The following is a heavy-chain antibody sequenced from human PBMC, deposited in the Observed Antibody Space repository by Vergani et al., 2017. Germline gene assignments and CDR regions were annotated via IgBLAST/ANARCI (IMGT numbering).Heavy chain of an antibody. J-gene: IGHJ5*02. Sequence: QVQLQESGPGLVKPSETLSLTCTVSGGSISSYYWSWIRQPPGKGLEWFGYIYYSGSTNYNPSLKIRVTISVDTSKNQFALKLSSVTAADTAVYYCARDLTSYYSGSYYNWFDPWGQGTLVTVSS. CDR3: ARDLTSYYSGSYYNWFDP. V-gene: IGHV4-59*01. CDR1: GGSISSYY. D-gene: IGHD1-26*01. CDR2: IYYSGST.